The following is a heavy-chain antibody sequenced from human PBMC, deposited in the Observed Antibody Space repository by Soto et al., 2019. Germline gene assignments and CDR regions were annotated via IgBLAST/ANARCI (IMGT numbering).Heavy chain of an antibody. CDR3: ARGDRGAFDL. J-gene: IGHJ3*01. D-gene: IGHD1-26*01. V-gene: IGHV3-74*01. CDR2: IHSDGSST. Sequence: EVQLVESGGGLVQPGESLRLSCAASGFTFSYYWMHWVRQAPGKGLVWVSRIHSDGSSTTYADSVKVRFTISRDNARNTVYLQMNSLRVEDTAVYYCARGDRGAFDLWGRGTVVTVSS. CDR1: GFTFSYYW.